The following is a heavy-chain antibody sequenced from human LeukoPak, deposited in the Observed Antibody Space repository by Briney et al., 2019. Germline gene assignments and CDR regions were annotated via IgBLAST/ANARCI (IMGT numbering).Heavy chain of an antibody. CDR1: GYTFTSYY. D-gene: IGHD6-13*01. Sequence: GASVKVSCKASGYTFTSYYMHWVRQAPGKGLEWMGGFDPEDGETIYAQKFQGRVTMTEDTSTDTAYVELSSLRSEDTAVYYCATGAGYGYSSSWYGAYWGQGTLVTVSS. V-gene: IGHV1-24*01. J-gene: IGHJ4*02. CDR3: ATGAGYGYSSSWYGAY. CDR2: FDPEDGET.